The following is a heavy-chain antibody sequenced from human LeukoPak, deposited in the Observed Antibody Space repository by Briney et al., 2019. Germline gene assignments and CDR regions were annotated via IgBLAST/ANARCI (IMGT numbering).Heavy chain of an antibody. D-gene: IGHD5-18*01. CDR1: GGSISSYY. J-gene: IGHJ4*02. CDR2: IYYSGST. V-gene: IGHV4-59*08. Sequence: SETLSLTCTVSGGSISSYYWSWIRQPPGKGLEWTGYIYYSGSTNYNPSLKSRVTISVDTSKNQFSLKLSSVTAADTAVYYCARARGYSYGYPLDYWGQGTLVTVSS. CDR3: ARARGYSYGYPLDY.